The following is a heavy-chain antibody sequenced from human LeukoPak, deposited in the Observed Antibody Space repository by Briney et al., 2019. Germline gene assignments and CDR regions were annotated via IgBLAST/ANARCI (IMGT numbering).Heavy chain of an antibody. Sequence: SETLSLTCTVSGGSISSGGYYWSWIRQLPGKGLEWIGYIYYSGSTYYNPSLKSPVTISVDTSKNQFSLKLSSVTAADTAVYYCARKSYYESPSDSWGQGTLVTVSS. J-gene: IGHJ4*02. CDR2: IYYSGST. CDR3: ARKSYYESPSDS. D-gene: IGHD3-10*01. CDR1: GGSISSGGYY. V-gene: IGHV4-31*01.